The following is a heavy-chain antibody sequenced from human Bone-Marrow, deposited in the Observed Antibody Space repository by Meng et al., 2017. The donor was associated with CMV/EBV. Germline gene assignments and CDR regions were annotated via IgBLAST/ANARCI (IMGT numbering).Heavy chain of an antibody. CDR1: YH. Sequence: YHWSWIRQPPGKGLEWIGEINHREINPSGSTNYNQSLKSRVTMSVDTSKNQFSLKLSSVTAADTAVYYCARGLGCSGGDCYSPNFDSWGQGILVTVSS. J-gene: IGHJ4*02. CDR2: INPSGST. V-gene: IGHV4-34*01. CDR3: ARGLGCSGGDCYSPNFDS. D-gene: IGHD2-15*01.